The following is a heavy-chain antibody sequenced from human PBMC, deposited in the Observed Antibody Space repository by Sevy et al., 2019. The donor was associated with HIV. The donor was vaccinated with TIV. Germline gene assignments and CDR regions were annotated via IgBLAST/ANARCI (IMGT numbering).Heavy chain of an antibody. CDR1: GFTISSNY. CDR2: IYSGGST. CDR3: ARGEYCSGGSCYPLDY. Sequence: GGSLRLSCAASGFTISSNYMSWVRQAPGKGLEWVSVIYSGGSTYYADSVKGRFTISRDNSKNTLYLQMNSLRAEDTAVYYCARGEYCSGGSCYPLDYWGQGTLVTVSS. D-gene: IGHD2-15*01. V-gene: IGHV3-53*01. J-gene: IGHJ4*02.